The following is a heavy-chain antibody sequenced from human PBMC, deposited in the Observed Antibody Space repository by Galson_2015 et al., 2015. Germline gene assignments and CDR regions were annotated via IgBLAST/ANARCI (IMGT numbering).Heavy chain of an antibody. D-gene: IGHD6-19*01. CDR2: ISGSGSTI. V-gene: IGHV3-48*03. Sequence: SLRLSCAASGFTFSSYEMNWVRQAPGKGLEWISYISGSGSTIKNADSVKGRFTISRDNAKNSLYLQMNSLRAEDTAVNYCARARSSGWFAKFDYWGQGTLVTVSS. CDR3: ARARSSGWFAKFDY. CDR1: GFTFSSYE. J-gene: IGHJ4*02.